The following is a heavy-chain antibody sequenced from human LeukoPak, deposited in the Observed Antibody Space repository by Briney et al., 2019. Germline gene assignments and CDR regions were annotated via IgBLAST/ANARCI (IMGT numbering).Heavy chain of an antibody. J-gene: IGHJ6*02. CDR3: ARGRTTVTTLRYYYYYGMDV. Sequence: GGSLRLSCAASGFTFSSYDIHGVRQATGKGREWVSAIGTAGDTYYPGSVKGRFTISRENAKNSLYLQINSLRAGDTAVYYCARGRTTVTTLRYYYYYGMDVWGQGTTVTVSS. CDR1: GFTFSSYD. D-gene: IGHD4-11*01. V-gene: IGHV3-13*01. CDR2: IGTAGDT.